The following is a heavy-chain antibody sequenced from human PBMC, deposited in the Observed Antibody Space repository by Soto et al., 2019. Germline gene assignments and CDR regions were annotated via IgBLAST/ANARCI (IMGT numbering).Heavy chain of an antibody. CDR2: IKQDGSES. D-gene: IGHD2-21*01. CDR3: ASARHIGP. Sequence: PWGSLRLSCAASGFTFSNYWIIWVRQSPFKWLEWVANIKQDGSESNYADSVKGRFTISRDNAENSLYLQMTSLRAEDTAVYYCASARHIGPWGQGTLVTVSS. V-gene: IGHV3-7*01. CDR1: GFTFSNYW. J-gene: IGHJ5*02.